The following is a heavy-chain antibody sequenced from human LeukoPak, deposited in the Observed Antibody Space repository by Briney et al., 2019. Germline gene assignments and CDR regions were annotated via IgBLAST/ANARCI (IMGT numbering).Heavy chain of an antibody. V-gene: IGHV1-18*01. CDR1: GYTFTSYG. CDR2: ISAYKGNT. Sequence: ASVKVSCKASGYTFTSYGISWVRQAPGQGLEWMGWISAYKGNTNYAQKLQGRVTMTTDTSTSTAYMELRSLRSDDTAVYYCARGAYDSSGYYYDPLYGMDVWGQGTTVTVSS. J-gene: IGHJ6*02. D-gene: IGHD3-22*01. CDR3: ARGAYDSSGYYYDPLYGMDV.